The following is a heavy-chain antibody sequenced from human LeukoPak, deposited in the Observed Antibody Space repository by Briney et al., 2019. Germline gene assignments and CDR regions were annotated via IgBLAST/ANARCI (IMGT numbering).Heavy chain of an antibody. Sequence: SETLSLTCTVPGGSISSSSYYWGWIRQPPGKGLEWIGSIYYSGSTYYNPSLKSRVTISVDTSKNQFSLKLSSVTAADTAVYYCARVGDYGDFTGYFDYWGQGTLVTVSS. CDR1: GGSISSSSYY. CDR2: IYYSGST. J-gene: IGHJ4*02. V-gene: IGHV4-39*07. CDR3: ARVGDYGDFTGYFDY. D-gene: IGHD4-17*01.